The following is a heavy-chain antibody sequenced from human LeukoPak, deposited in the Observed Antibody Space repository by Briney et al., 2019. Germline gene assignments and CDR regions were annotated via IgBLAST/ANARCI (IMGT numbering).Heavy chain of an antibody. Sequence: SVKVSXKASGGTFSSYAISWLRQAPGQGLEWIGGIIPIFGTANYAQKFQGRVTITADESTSTAYMELSSLRSEDTAVYYCATADCSSTSCYGAHNWFDPWGQGTLVTVSS. CDR1: GGTFSSYA. CDR2: IIPIFGTA. CDR3: ATADCSSTSCYGAHNWFDP. D-gene: IGHD2-2*01. J-gene: IGHJ5*02. V-gene: IGHV1-69*13.